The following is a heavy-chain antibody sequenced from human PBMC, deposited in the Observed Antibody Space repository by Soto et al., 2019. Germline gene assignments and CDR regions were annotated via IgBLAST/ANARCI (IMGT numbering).Heavy chain of an antibody. J-gene: IGHJ5*02. Sequence: ASVKVSCKASGYTFTSYGISWVRQAPGQGLEWMGWISAYNGNTNYAQKLQGRVTMTTDTSTSTAYMELRSLRSDDTAVYYCAIFPASYCSGGSCYPSWGQGTLVTVSS. CDR1: GYTFTSYG. D-gene: IGHD2-15*01. CDR3: AIFPASYCSGGSCYPS. V-gene: IGHV1-18*01. CDR2: ISAYNGNT.